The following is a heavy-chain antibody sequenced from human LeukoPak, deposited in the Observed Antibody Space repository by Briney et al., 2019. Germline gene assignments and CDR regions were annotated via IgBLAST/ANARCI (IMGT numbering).Heavy chain of an antibody. V-gene: IGHV3-11*05. Sequence: GGSLRLSCAASGFTFSDYYMSWIRQAPGKGLEWVSYISSSSYTNYADSVKGRFTISRDNAKNSLYLQMNSLRAEDTAAYYCARDHVLRYFDWTPDAFDIRGQGTMVTVSS. J-gene: IGHJ3*02. CDR2: ISSSSYT. CDR3: ARDHVLRYFDWTPDAFDI. CDR1: GFTFSDYY. D-gene: IGHD3-9*01.